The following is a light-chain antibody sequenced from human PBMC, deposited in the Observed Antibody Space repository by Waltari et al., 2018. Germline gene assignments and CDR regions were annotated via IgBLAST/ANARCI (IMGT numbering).Light chain of an antibody. CDR1: QYINNY. Sequence: IQMTQSPSSVSASVRYRITITCRASQYINNYLNWYQQKPGRGPKLLIYAASNLQSGVPSRFSGSGSGTDFTLTISSLQPEDFATYFCQQSYSNIPLTFGGGTKVEVK. V-gene: IGKV1-39*01. J-gene: IGKJ4*01. CDR3: QQSYSNIPLT. CDR2: AAS.